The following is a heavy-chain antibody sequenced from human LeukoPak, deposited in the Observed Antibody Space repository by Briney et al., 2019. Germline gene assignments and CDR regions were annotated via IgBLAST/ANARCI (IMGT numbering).Heavy chain of an antibody. V-gene: IGHV4-34*01. Sequence: SETLSLTCAVYIDSFSNYHWNWIRQTPAKGMEWIGEVNESGGTNISPSLRSRVILSVDTSKNQFSLKLSSVTAADTAVYYCARSSEGRYYYDSSGFSYYYYYMDVWGKGTTVTISS. CDR3: ARSSEGRYYYDSSGFSYYYYYMDV. CDR1: IDSFSNYH. CDR2: VNESGGT. D-gene: IGHD3-22*01. J-gene: IGHJ6*03.